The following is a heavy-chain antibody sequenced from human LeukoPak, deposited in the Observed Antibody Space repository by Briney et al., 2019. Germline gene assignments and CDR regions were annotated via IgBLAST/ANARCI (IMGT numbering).Heavy chain of an antibody. D-gene: IGHD3-9*01. Sequence: PSETLSLTCTVSGAPISSYYWSWIRQPAGKGLEWIGRMYISGSTNYNPSLKSRVTMSVDTSKNQFSLKLNSVTAADTAGYYCAREGDDILTGYSFDAFDVWGQGTMVTVSS. CDR3: AREGDDILTGYSFDAFDV. CDR1: GAPISSYY. J-gene: IGHJ3*01. V-gene: IGHV4-4*07. CDR2: MYISGST.